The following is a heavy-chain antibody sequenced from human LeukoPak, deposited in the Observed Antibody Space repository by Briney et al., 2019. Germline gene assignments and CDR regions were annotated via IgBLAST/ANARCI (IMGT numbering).Heavy chain of an antibody. Sequence: GGTLRLSCAASGFTFSSYGMSWVRQAPGKGLEWVSAISGSGGSTYYADSVKGRFTISRDNSKNTLFLQMNSVRAEDTAVYYCARVDCSSTSCYSGFSYFDYWGQGTLVTVSS. CDR2: ISGSGGST. D-gene: IGHD2-2*01. CDR1: GFTFSSYG. J-gene: IGHJ4*02. V-gene: IGHV3-23*01. CDR3: ARVDCSSTSCYSGFSYFDY.